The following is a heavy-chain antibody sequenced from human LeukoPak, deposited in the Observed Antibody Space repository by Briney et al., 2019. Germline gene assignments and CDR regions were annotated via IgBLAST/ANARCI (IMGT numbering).Heavy chain of an antibody. V-gene: IGHV5-51*01. J-gene: IGHJ5*02. CDR1: GYNFSRYW. D-gene: IGHD2-8*02. CDR3: ARHTDWFDP. Sequence: GESLKISCKGSGYNFSRYWIGWVRQMPGTGLEWIGIIYPGDSDIRYSPSFQGQVTISADKSISTAYLQWSSLKASDTAMYYRARHTDWFDPWGQGTLVTVSS. CDR2: IYPGDSDI.